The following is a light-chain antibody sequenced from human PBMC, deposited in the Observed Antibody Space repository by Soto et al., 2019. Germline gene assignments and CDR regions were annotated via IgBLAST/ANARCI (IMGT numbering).Light chain of an antibody. CDR2: DAS. J-gene: IGKJ4*01. V-gene: IGKV3-11*01. CDR3: QQRSNWPPST. Sequence: EIVLTQSPATLSLSPGERATLSCRASQGVRSYLDWHQQKPGQAPRLLIYDASNRATGIPARFSGSGSGTDFTLTISSLEPEDFAVYYCQQRSNWPPSTFGGGTKVEIK. CDR1: QGVRSY.